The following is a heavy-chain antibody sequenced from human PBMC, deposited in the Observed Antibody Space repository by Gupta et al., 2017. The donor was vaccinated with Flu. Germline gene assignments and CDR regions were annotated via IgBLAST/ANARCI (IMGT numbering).Heavy chain of an antibody. J-gene: IGHJ4*02. V-gene: IGHV3-23*01. D-gene: IGHD3-22*01. CDR2: ISGSGGGT. CDR3: AKHPSNYYDSSGYFYFAS. Sequence: MSWVRQAPGQGLQWVSAISGSGGGTYYADSVKGRFSISRDNSKNTVYLHMNGLRAEDTAIYFCAKHPSNYYDSSGYFYFASWGQGTLVTVSS.